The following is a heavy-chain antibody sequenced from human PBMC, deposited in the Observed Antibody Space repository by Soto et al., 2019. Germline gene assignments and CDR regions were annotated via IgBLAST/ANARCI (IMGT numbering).Heavy chain of an antibody. Sequence: GESLKISCKGSGYSFTSYWIGWVRQMPGKGLEWMGIIYPGDSDTRYSPSFQGQVTISADKSIRTAYLQWSSLKASDTAMYYCARHNYGDFYRDAFDIWGQGTMVTVSS. J-gene: IGHJ3*02. CDR3: ARHNYGDFYRDAFDI. V-gene: IGHV5-51*01. CDR2: IYPGDSDT. D-gene: IGHD4-17*01. CDR1: GYSFTSYW.